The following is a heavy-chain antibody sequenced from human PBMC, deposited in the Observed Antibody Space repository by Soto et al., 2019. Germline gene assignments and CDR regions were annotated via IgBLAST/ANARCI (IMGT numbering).Heavy chain of an antibody. CDR1: GGSITNTDW. CDR2: ISLSGNT. J-gene: IGHJ4*02. D-gene: IGHD3-22*01. V-gene: IGHV4-4*02. Sequence: QVQLQESGPGLVKPSGTLSLTCAVSGGSITNTDWWTWVRQPPGMGLECVGDISLSGNTNYSPSLESRAAISLHKSGNQFSLILTSVTAADTAVYYCASRGSSGPFWGQGTLVTVSS. CDR3: ASRGSSGPF.